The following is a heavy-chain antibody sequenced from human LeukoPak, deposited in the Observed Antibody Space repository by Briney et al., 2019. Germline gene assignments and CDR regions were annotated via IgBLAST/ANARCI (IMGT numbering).Heavy chain of an antibody. V-gene: IGHV4-4*02. CDR2: IYYSGST. Sequence: PGGSLRLSCAASGFTFSNAWMSWVRQPPGKGLEWIGSIYYSGSTYYNPSLKSRVTISVDTSKNQFSLKLSSVTAADTAVYYCARDRAAADPWGQGTLVTVSS. D-gene: IGHD6-13*01. J-gene: IGHJ5*02. CDR3: ARDRAAADP. CDR1: GFTFSNAW.